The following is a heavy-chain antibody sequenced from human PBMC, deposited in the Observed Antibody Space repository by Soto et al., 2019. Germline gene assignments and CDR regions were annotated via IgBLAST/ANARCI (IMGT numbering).Heavy chain of an antibody. CDR2: INAGNGNT. D-gene: IGHD6-19*01. Sequence: QVQLVQSGAEVKKPGASVKVSCKASGYTFTSYAMHWVRQAPGQRLEWMGWINAGNGNTKYSQKFQGRVTITRDTSGSTAYMELSSLRSENPAVYYCARVGRMAGDFDYWGQGTLVTVSS. J-gene: IGHJ4*02. V-gene: IGHV1-3*01. CDR1: GYTFTSYA. CDR3: ARVGRMAGDFDY.